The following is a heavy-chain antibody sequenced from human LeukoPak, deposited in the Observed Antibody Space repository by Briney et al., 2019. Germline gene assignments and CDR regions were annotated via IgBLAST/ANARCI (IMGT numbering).Heavy chain of an antibody. CDR1: GYSISSGYY. V-gene: IGHV4-38-2*01. CDR3: ARHLSPYYDFWSGYSYFDY. D-gene: IGHD3-3*01. J-gene: IGHJ4*02. Sequence: SETLSPTCAVSGYSISSGYYWGWIRQPPGKGLEWIGSIYHSGSTYYNPPLKSRVTISVDTSKNQFSLKLSSVTAADTAVYYCARHLSPYYDFWSGYSYFDYWGQGTLVTVSS. CDR2: IYHSGST.